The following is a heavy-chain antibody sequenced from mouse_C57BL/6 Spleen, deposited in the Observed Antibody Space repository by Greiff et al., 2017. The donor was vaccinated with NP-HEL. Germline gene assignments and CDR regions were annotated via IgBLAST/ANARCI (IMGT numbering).Heavy chain of an antibody. J-gene: IGHJ3*01. CDR2: ISSGGSYT. V-gene: IGHV5-6*01. D-gene: IGHD3-2*02. CDR3: ARHDGTAQATWFAY. Sequence: EVQLQQSGGDLVKPGGSLKLSCAASGFTFSSYGMSWVRQTPDKRLEWVATISSGGSYTYYPDSVKGRFTISRDNAKNTLYLQMSSLKSEDTAMYYCARHDGTAQATWFAYWGQGTLVTVSA. CDR1: GFTFSSYG.